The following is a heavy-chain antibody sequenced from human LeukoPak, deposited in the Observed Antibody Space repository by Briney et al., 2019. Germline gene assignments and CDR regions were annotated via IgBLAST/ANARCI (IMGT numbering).Heavy chain of an antibody. D-gene: IGHD2-15*01. Sequence: GESLKISCKGSGYSFTNNWIGWVRQMPGKGLEWMGIIYPGDSDTRYSPSFQGQVTISADKSISTAYLQWSSLKASDTAMYYCARQYCSGGSCYDYWGQGTLVTVSS. J-gene: IGHJ4*02. CDR2: IYPGDSDT. V-gene: IGHV5-51*01. CDR3: ARQYCSGGSCYDY. CDR1: GYSFTNNW.